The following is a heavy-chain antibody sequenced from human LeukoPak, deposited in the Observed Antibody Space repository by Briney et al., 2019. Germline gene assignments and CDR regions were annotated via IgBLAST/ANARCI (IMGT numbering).Heavy chain of an antibody. CDR1: GGTFSSYA. Sequence: ASVKVSCKASGGTFSSYAISWVRQAPGQGLEWMGGIIPIFGTANYAQKFQGRVTITADGSTSTAYMELSSLRSEDTAVYYCARAVGRQLVASTRHYFDYWGQGTLVTVSS. J-gene: IGHJ4*02. CDR2: IIPIFGTA. V-gene: IGHV1-69*13. D-gene: IGHD6-6*01. CDR3: ARAVGRQLVASTRHYFDY.